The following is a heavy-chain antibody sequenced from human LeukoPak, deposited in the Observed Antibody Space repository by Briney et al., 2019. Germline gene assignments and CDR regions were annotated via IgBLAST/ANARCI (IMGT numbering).Heavy chain of an antibody. CDR3: VREESGGYFDY. CDR1: GFPFTNYL. V-gene: IGHV1-46*01. J-gene: IGHJ4*02. CDR2: IAPSVDTT. Sequence: GASVKVSCKSSGFPFTNYLLHWVRQAPGQGLEWVGRIAPSVDTTNYAQKFRDRVTMTRDTSTSTVYMELRSLRSEDTALYYCVREESGGYFDYWGQGTLVSVSS. D-gene: IGHD4-23*01.